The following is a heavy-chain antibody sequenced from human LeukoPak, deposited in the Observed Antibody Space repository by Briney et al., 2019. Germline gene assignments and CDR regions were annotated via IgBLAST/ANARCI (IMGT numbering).Heavy chain of an antibody. CDR2: IYWNDDK. D-gene: IGHD3-3*01. Sequence: SGPTLVNPTRTLTLTCTFSGFSLSTSGVGVGWIRQPPGKALEWPALIYWNDDKRYSPSLKSRLTITKDTSKNQVVLTMTNMDPVDTATYYCAHRNDFWSGYLGYYFDYWGQGTLVTVSS. CDR1: GFSLSTSGVG. CDR3: AHRNDFWSGYLGYYFDY. J-gene: IGHJ4*02. V-gene: IGHV2-5*01.